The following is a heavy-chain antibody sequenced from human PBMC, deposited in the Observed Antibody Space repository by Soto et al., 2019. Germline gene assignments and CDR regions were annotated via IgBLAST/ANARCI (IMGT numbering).Heavy chain of an antibody. D-gene: IGHD3-22*01. CDR3: ARGGYYDSSGFIVDNWFDP. J-gene: IGHJ5*02. Sequence: QVQLVESGGGVVQPGRSLRLSCAASGFTFSSYAMHWVRQAPGKGLEWVAVISYDGSNKYYADSVKGRFTISRDNSKNTLYLQMNSLRAEDTAVYYCARGGYYDSSGFIVDNWFDPWGQGTLVTVSS. CDR1: GFTFSSYA. V-gene: IGHV3-30-3*01. CDR2: ISYDGSNK.